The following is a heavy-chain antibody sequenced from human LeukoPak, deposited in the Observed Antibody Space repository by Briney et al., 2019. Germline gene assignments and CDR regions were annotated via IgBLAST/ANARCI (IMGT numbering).Heavy chain of an antibody. D-gene: IGHD3-22*01. CDR3: ARETYYYDSSGYYRPGYFDY. CDR2: IYYSGST. J-gene: IGHJ4*02. CDR1: GGSISSSSYY. Sequence: SETLSLTCTVSGGSISSSSYYWGWIRQPPGKGLEWIGSIYYSGSTYYNPSLKSRVTISVDTSKNQFSLKLSSVTAADTAVYYCARETYYYDSSGYYRPGYFDYWGQGTLVTVSS. V-gene: IGHV4-39*07.